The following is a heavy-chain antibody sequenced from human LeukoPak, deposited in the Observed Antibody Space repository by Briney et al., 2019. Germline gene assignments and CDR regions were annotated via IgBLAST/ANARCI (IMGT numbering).Heavy chain of an antibody. Sequence: GGSLRLSCAASGFTFSSYGMHWVRQAPGKGLEWVAVIWYDGSNKYYADSVKGRFTISRDNSKNTLYLQMNSLRAEDTAVYYCARDLTIFGVVIKVNYGMDVWGQGTTVTVSS. CDR2: IWYDGSNK. D-gene: IGHD3-3*01. CDR1: GFTFSSYG. V-gene: IGHV3-33*01. J-gene: IGHJ6*02. CDR3: ARDLTIFGVVIKVNYGMDV.